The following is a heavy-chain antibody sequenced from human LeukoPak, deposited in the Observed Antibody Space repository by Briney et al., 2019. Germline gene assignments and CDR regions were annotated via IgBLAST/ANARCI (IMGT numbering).Heavy chain of an antibody. CDR2: IPYDGSNK. CDR1: GFTFSSYA. J-gene: IGHJ4*02. V-gene: IGHV3-30-3*01. Sequence: QPGRSLRLSCAASGFTFSSYAMHWVRQAPGKGLEWVAVIPYDGSNKYYADSVKGRFTISRDNSKNTLYLQMNSLRAEDTAVYYCAREDLYDYVWGSYRLNYFDYWGQGTLVTVSS. CDR3: AREDLYDYVWGSYRLNYFDY. D-gene: IGHD3-16*02.